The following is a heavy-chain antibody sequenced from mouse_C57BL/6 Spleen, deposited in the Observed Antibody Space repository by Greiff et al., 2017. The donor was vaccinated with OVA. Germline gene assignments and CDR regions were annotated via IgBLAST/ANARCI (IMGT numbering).Heavy chain of an antibody. D-gene: IGHD2-5*01. J-gene: IGHJ2*01. Sequence: VKLQQSGPGLVQPSQSLSITCTVSGFSLTSYGVHWVRQSPGKGLEWLGVIWSGGSTDYNAAFISRLSISKDNAKSQVFFKMNSLQADDTAIYYCARSYSNYVYFDYWGQGTTLTVSS. CDR1: GFSLTSYG. CDR3: ARSYSNYVYFDY. CDR2: IWSGGST. V-gene: IGHV2-2*01.